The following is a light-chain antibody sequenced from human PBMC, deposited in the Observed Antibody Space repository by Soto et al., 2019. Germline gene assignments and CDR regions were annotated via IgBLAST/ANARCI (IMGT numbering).Light chain of an antibody. V-gene: IGLV2-11*01. CDR3: CSYAGSYTFV. CDR2: DVS. Sequence: QSVLTQPRSVSGSPGQSVTISCTGTISDVGGYNYVSWYQHHPGKAPKLMIYDVSKRPSGVPDRFSGSKSGNTASLTISGLQAEDEADYYCCSYAGSYTFVFGAGTKLTVL. CDR1: ISDVGGYNY. J-gene: IGLJ1*01.